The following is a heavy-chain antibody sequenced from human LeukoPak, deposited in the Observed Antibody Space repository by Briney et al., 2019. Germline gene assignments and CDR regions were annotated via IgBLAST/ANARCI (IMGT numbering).Heavy chain of an antibody. V-gene: IGHV1-18*01. CDR2: ISAYNGNT. D-gene: IGHD3-22*01. CDR1: GYTFTSYG. CDR3: ARDPIYYYDSSGYYSPFDY. J-gene: IGHJ4*02. Sequence: ASAKVSCKASGYTFTSYGISWVRQAPGQGLEWMGWISAYNGNTNYAQKLQGRITMTTDTSTSTAYMELRSLRSDDTAVYYCARDPIYYYDSSGYYSPFDYWGQGTLVTVSS.